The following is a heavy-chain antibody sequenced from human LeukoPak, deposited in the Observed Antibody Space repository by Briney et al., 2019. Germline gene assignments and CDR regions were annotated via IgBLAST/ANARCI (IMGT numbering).Heavy chain of an antibody. D-gene: IGHD6-19*01. Sequence: GASVKVSCKASGGTFSSYAISWVRQAPGQGLEWMGGIIPIFGTANYAQKFQGRVTITADESTSTAYMELSSPRSEDTAVYYCATFLSSGWLFDYWGQGTLVTVSS. CDR2: IIPIFGTA. V-gene: IGHV1-69*13. CDR1: GGTFSSYA. J-gene: IGHJ4*02. CDR3: ATFLSSGWLFDY.